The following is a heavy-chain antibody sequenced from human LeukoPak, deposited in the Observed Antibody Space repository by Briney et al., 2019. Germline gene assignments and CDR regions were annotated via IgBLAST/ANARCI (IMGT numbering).Heavy chain of an antibody. V-gene: IGHV3-23*01. CDR1: GFTFSNYL. J-gene: IGHJ4*02. Sequence: GGSLRLSCVASGFTFSNYLMNWGRQAPGKGLEWVSGISHSGSSIYYADSVKGRFTISRDNSKNTLYLQMDRLRVEDTAVYYCAMALDYWGQGTQVTVSS. CDR3: AMALDY. CDR2: ISHSGSSI.